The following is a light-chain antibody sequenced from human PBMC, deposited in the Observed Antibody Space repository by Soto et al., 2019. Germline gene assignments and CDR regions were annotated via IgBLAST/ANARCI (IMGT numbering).Light chain of an antibody. J-gene: IGKJ2*01. CDR1: QSVRSN. V-gene: IGKV3-15*01. CDR2: GAS. Sequence: EIVMTQSPATLSVSPGEGATLSCRASQSVRSNLAWYQQKPGQAPRLLIYGASPRAPGIPARFSGSGSGTEFTLTISSLQSEDFAVYHCQHYDDWPYTFGQGTKLEIK. CDR3: QHYDDWPYT.